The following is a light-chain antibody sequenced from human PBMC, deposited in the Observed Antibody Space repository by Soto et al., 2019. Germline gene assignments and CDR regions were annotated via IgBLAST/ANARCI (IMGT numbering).Light chain of an antibody. J-gene: IGLJ2*01. Sequence: QSALTQPPSVSGSPGQSVTISCTGTSSDVGNYNRVSWYQQPPGTAPKLMIYEVSNRPSGVPDRFSGSKSGNTASLTISGLQAEDEADYYCRSYTSSSTYVGFGGGTKLTVL. CDR3: RSYTSSSTYVG. CDR1: SSDVGNYNR. CDR2: EVS. V-gene: IGLV2-18*02.